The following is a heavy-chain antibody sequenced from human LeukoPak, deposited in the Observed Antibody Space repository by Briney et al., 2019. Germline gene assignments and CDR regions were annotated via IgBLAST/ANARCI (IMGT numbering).Heavy chain of an antibody. CDR3: AKNERYYDSSGIGTHY. CDR1: GFTFSSYA. Sequence: GGSLRLSCAASGFTFSSYAMSWVRQAPGKGLEWVSAISGSGGSTYYADSVKGRFTISRDNSKNTLYLQVNSLRAEDTAVYYCAKNERYYDSSGIGTHYWGQGTLVTVSS. V-gene: IGHV3-23*01. CDR2: ISGSGGST. J-gene: IGHJ4*02. D-gene: IGHD3-22*01.